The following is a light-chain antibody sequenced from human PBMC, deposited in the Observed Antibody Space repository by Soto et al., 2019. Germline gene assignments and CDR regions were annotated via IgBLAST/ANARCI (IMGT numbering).Light chain of an antibody. CDR2: GAS. CDR3: QQYSNWPEYT. V-gene: IGKV3-15*01. J-gene: IGKJ2*01. Sequence: VMTQSPATVSLTPGEGATLSCRASQSVGTTLAWYQQKPGQAPRLLIFGASTRATGVPARFSGGGSGTEFTLSINSLQSDDFAVYYCQQYSNWPEYTFGQGTKVDIK. CDR1: QSVGTT.